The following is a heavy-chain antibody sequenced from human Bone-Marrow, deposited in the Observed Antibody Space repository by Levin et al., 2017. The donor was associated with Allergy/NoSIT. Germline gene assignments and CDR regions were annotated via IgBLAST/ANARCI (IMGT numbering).Heavy chain of an antibody. CDR1: GGSIDRYY. Sequence: SETLSLTYTVSGGSIDRYYWSWIRQPPGRGLEWIGYIYNSGSPNYNPSLKSRVTISVDTAKNQFSLKLSSVTATDTAVYYCARSPYSNTWYGYFDYWAQGILVTVSS. CDR2: IYNSGSP. D-gene: IGHD6-13*01. J-gene: IGHJ4*02. V-gene: IGHV4-59*01. CDR3: ARSPYSNTWYGYFDY.